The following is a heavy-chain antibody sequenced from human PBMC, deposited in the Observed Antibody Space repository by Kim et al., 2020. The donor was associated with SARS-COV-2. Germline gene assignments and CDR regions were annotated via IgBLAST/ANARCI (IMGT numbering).Heavy chain of an antibody. CDR2: ISSSSITK. CDR3: ARDDDCGGYGDY. D-gene: IGHD3-22*01. CDR1: GFTFISYS. J-gene: IGHJ4*03. Sequence: GGSLRLSCAASGFTFISYSMNWVRQAPGKGLEWVSYISSSSITKSYADSVKGRFTISRDNAKHSLYMQMNSLRDEDTAVYYCARDDDCGGYGDYWGQGTL. V-gene: IGHV3-48*02.